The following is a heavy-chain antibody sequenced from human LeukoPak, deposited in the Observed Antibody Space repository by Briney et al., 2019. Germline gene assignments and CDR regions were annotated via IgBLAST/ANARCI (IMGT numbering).Heavy chain of an antibody. Sequence: GGSLRLSCAASGFTFSSYAMHWVRQAPGKGLEYVSAISSNGGSTYYANSVKGRFTISRDNSKNTLYLQMGSLRAEDMAVYYCAREVYDYVRGIHYWGQGTLVTVSS. CDR2: ISSNGGST. D-gene: IGHD3-16*01. CDR3: AREVYDYVRGIHY. CDR1: GFTFSSYA. V-gene: IGHV3-64*01. J-gene: IGHJ4*02.